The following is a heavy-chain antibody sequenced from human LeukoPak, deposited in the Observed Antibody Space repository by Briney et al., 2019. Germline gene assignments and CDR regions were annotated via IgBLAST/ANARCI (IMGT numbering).Heavy chain of an antibody. J-gene: IGHJ4*02. CDR2: IYYSGST. D-gene: IGHD6-13*01. CDR3: ARHSRGPAAGPAFDY. V-gene: IGHV4-39*01. Sequence: SETLSLTCTVSGGSISSSTYYWGWIRQPPGKGVEWIGSIYYSGSTYYNPSLKSRVTISVDTSKNQFSLSSVTAADTAVYYCARHSRGPAAGPAFDYWGQGTLVTVSS. CDR1: GGSISSSTYY.